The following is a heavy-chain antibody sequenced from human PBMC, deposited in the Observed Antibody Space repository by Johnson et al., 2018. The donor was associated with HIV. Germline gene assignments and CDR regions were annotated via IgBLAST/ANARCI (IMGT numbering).Heavy chain of an antibody. Sequence: QVQLVESGGGVVQPGGSLRLSCAASGFTLSSYGMHWVRQAPGKGLEWVVFIRHDGSNKYYADSVKGRFTISRDNAKNSLFLQMSSLRAEDTALYYCARVASPGTRAFNGWGRGTMVTVSS. CDR3: ARVASPGTRAFNG. J-gene: IGHJ3*01. CDR2: IRHDGSNK. V-gene: IGHV3-30*02. CDR1: GFTLSSYG. D-gene: IGHD6-13*01.